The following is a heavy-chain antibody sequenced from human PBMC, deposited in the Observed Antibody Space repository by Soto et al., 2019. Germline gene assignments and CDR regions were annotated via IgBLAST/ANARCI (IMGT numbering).Heavy chain of an antibody. V-gene: IGHV1-46*01. Sequence: QVQLVQSGTEVKKPGASVKISCKASGYTFTGYYIYWVRQAPGQGLEFMGAINSGGGNTDYAQKFQGRVTLTRDTYTSTVYMELTSLRFDDTAVYYCAGGNCAGDCYFDYWGQGTLVTVSS. CDR3: AGGNCAGDCYFDY. CDR2: INSGGGNT. D-gene: IGHD2-21*02. J-gene: IGHJ4*02. CDR1: GYTFTGYY.